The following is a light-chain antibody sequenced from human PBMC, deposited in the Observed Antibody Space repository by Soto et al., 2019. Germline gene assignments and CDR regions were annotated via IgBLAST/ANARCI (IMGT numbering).Light chain of an antibody. Sequence: IQMTQSPSTLSASVGDRVTITCRATQSISKWLAWYQQKPGKAPKLLIYEASSLDSGVPSRFSGSGSGTEFSLTISSLQPDDFATYYCQHQSYRLGQGTRLEIK. V-gene: IGKV1-5*03. CDR2: EAS. J-gene: IGKJ2*03. CDR3: QHQSYR. CDR1: QSISKW.